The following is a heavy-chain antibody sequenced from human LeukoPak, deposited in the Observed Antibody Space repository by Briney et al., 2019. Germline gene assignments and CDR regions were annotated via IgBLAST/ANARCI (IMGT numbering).Heavy chain of an antibody. CDR2: IIPILGIA. V-gene: IGHV1-69*04. Sequence: GSSVKVSCKASGGTFSSYAISWVRQAPGQGLGWMGRIIPILGIANYAQKFQGRVTITADKSTSTAYMELSSLRSEDTAVYYCARVYYYGSGSYYTRGYYFDYWGQETLVTVSS. CDR3: ARVYYYGSGSYYTRGYYFDY. D-gene: IGHD3-10*01. J-gene: IGHJ4*02. CDR1: GGTFSSYA.